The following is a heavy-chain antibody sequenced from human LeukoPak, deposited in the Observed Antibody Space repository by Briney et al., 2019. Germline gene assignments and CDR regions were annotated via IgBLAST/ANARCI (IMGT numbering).Heavy chain of an antibody. D-gene: IGHD3-22*01. V-gene: IGHV1-18*01. J-gene: IGHJ4*02. Sequence: ASVKVSCKASGGTFSSYGISWVRQAPGQGLEWMGWISAYNGNTNYAQKLQRRVTMTTDTSTSTAYMELRSLRSDDTAVYYCAREYDSSGYFFFDYWGQGTLVTVSS. CDR1: GGTFSSYG. CDR3: AREYDSSGYFFFDY. CDR2: ISAYNGNT.